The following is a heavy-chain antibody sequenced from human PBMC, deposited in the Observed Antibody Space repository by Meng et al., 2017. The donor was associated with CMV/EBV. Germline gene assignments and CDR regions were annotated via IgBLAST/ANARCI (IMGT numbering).Heavy chain of an antibody. CDR2: IYTSGST. J-gene: IGHJ4*02. CDR3: ARGGLYYYDSSGHFDY. V-gene: IGHV4-4*07. CDR1: GGSISSDF. Sequence: VQGPGPGLVEPCEPLSPTCTVSGGSISSDFWIWIRQPAGKGLEWIGRIYTSGSTNYNPSLKSRVTMSVDTSKNQFSLKLSSVTAADTAVYYCARGGLYYYDSSGHFDYWGQGTLVTVSS. D-gene: IGHD3-22*01.